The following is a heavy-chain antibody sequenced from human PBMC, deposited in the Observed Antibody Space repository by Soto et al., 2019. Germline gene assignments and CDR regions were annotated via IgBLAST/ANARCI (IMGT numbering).Heavy chain of an antibody. CDR1: GLTFSSYA. D-gene: IGHD1-1*01. CDR2: ISGSGGST. V-gene: IGHV3-23*01. CDR3: AKDLWNGGAQNY. J-gene: IGHJ4*02. Sequence: EVQLLESGGGLVQPGGSLRLSCVASGLTFSSYAMSWVRQTPGKGLEWVSTISGSGGSTYYADSVKGRFTISRDNSKNTLYPQINPLSAEDRAVYGFAKDLWNGGAQNYWGQGTLATVSS.